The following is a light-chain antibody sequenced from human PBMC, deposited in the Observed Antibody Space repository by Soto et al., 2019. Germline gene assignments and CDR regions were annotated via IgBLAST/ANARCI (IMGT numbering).Light chain of an antibody. CDR1: QGISNY. Sequence: DIQMTQSPSSLSASVGDRVTITCRASQGISNYLAWYQQKPGEVPKLLIYAASTLQSEVTSRFNGSGSGTDFTLTISSLQPEDVATYYCQEYNSAPPAFGQGTKVEI. V-gene: IGKV1-27*01. CDR2: AAS. CDR3: QEYNSAPPA. J-gene: IGKJ1*01.